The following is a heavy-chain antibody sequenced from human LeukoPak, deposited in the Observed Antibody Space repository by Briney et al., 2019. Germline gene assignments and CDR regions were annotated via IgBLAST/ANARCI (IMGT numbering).Heavy chain of an antibody. CDR1: GYTFTDYD. Sequence: ASVKVSCKASGYTFTDYDINWVRQAPGQWLEWMGWMNPDSGDTEYPQRFQGRVTITRDTSLTTAYMEMTSLRYEDTAVYYCANLLGASCSGGECYCDYWGQGTLLTVSS. CDR2: MNPDSGDT. CDR3: ANLLGASCSGGECYCDY. J-gene: IGHJ4*02. V-gene: IGHV1-8*03. D-gene: IGHD2-15*01.